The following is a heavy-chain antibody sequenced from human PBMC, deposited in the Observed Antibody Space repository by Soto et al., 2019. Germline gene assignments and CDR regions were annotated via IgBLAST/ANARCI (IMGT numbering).Heavy chain of an antibody. CDR1: GGSIRNGNYY. V-gene: IGHV4-31*03. Sequence: QVQLQESGPGLVKASQTLSLTCTGSGGSIRNGNYYCSWIRQLPGKGLEWIGNIYYIGTTSYNPSRKSRIIISIYTSKHQFSLELTSVLAADTAVYYCAKNETTRPWFEPWGQGTLVTVSS. J-gene: IGHJ5*02. CDR2: IYYIGTT. D-gene: IGHD1-1*01. CDR3: AKNETTRPWFEP.